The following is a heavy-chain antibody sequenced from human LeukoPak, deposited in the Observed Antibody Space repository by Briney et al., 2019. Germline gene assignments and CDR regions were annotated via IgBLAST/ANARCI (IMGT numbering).Heavy chain of an antibody. CDR3: ARQTGSGLFILP. D-gene: IGHD3/OR15-3a*01. CDR2: IYYSGST. CDR1: GGSFSGYY. J-gene: IGHJ4*02. Sequence: SETLSLTCAVYGGSFSGYYWSWIRQPPGKGLEWIGYIYYSGSTNYNPSPKSRVTISVDTSKNQFSLRLTSVTAADTAVYYCARQTGSGLFILPGGQGTLVTVSS. V-gene: IGHV4-59*08.